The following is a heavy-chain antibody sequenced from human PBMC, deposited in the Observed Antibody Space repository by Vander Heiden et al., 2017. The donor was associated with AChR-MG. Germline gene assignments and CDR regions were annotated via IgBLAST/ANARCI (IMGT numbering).Heavy chain of an antibody. CDR1: RFTFSRSA. Sequence: QVQLVASGGGVVQPGRSLRLSCASSRFTFSRSAMHWVRQAPGKGLEWVAVISYDGSNKYYADSVKGRVTISRDNSKNTLYLQMNSLRAEDTAVYYCARVNCTGGVCHDWYFDLWGRGTLVTVSS. V-gene: IGHV3-30-3*01. CDR2: ISYDGSNK. CDR3: ARVNCTGGVCHDWYFDL. J-gene: IGHJ2*01. D-gene: IGHD2-8*02.